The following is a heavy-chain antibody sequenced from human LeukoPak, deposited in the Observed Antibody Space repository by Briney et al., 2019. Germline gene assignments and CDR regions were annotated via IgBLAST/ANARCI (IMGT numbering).Heavy chain of an antibody. CDR3: VRDRNTNWFDP. D-gene: IGHD5-18*01. J-gene: IGHJ5*02. CDR1: GFVFSNYG. V-gene: IGHV3-33*01. Sequence: SLRLSCAASGFVFSNYGMHWVRQAPGKGLEWVAVVWFDGNTKYYADSVKGRFTISRDSSQNMVYLQMNSLRPEDTSMYYCVRDRNTNWFDPWGQGTLVTVSS. CDR2: VWFDGNTK.